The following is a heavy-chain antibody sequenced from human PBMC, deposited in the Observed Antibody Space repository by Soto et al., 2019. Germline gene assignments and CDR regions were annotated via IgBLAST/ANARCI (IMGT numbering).Heavy chain of an antibody. CDR3: AKDQGLIETYDY. Sequence: TGGSLRLSCAASGFTFSSYAMSWVRQAPGKGLEWVSAISGSGGSTYYADSVKGRFTISRDNSKNTLYLQMNSLRAEDTAEYYCAKDQGLIETYDYWGQGPLVTVYS. D-gene: IGHD3-16*01. J-gene: IGHJ4*02. CDR1: GFTFSSYA. CDR2: ISGSGGST. V-gene: IGHV3-23*01.